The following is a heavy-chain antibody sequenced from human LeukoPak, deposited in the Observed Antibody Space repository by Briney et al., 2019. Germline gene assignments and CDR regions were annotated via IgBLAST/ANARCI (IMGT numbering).Heavy chain of an antibody. CDR2: IYYRGDI. CDR1: DGSIRTYY. V-gene: IGHV4-59*03. D-gene: IGHD3/OR15-3a*01. CDR3: ATKKDWPEPD. Sequence: SETLSLTCSVSDGSIRTYYWSWIRQSPGQGLEWIGNIYYRGDINYNPSLKSRVIISIDTSKNQFSLKVTSLTAADTAVYYCATKKDWPEPDGGQGPLVIVSS. J-gene: IGHJ4*02.